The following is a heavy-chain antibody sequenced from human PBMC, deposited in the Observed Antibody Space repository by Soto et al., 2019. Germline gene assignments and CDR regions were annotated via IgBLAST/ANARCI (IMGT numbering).Heavy chain of an antibody. Sequence: QVQLVESGGGVVQPGRSLRLSCAASGFTFSSYGMHWVRQAPGKGLEWVAVISYDGSNKYYADSVKGRFTISRDNSKNTLYLQMNSLSAEDTAVYYCAKEYSSSWDYFDYWGQGTLVTVSS. CDR1: GFTFSSYG. D-gene: IGHD6-13*01. CDR3: AKEYSSSWDYFDY. CDR2: ISYDGSNK. J-gene: IGHJ4*02. V-gene: IGHV3-30*18.